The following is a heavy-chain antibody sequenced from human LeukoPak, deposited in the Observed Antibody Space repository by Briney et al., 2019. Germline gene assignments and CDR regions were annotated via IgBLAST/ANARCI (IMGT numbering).Heavy chain of an antibody. V-gene: IGHV3-48*03. CDR1: GFIFNTYE. CDR2: ISSSGSRV. CDR3: ARPRSDLYGLDV. Sequence: GGSLRLSCAAFGFIFNTYEINWVRQAPGKGLEWVSYISSSGSRVYYADSVKGRFTISRDNAKNSLYLQMNSLRAEDTAIYYCARPRSDLYGLDVWGQGTTVIVSS. J-gene: IGHJ6*02.